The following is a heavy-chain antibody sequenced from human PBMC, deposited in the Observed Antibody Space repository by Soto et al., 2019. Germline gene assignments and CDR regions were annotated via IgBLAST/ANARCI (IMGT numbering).Heavy chain of an antibody. D-gene: IGHD2-21*02. V-gene: IGHV1-3*01. CDR1: GYTFTSYA. CDR2: INAGNGNT. J-gene: IGHJ4*02. Sequence: ASVKVSCKASGYTFTSYAMHWVRQAPGQSLEWMGWINAGNGNTYYAQKFQGRVTMTRDTSTTTVYMELRSLLSDDTAVYYCARKGCTGDCYLLDYWGQGTLVTVSS. CDR3: ARKGCTGDCYLLDY.